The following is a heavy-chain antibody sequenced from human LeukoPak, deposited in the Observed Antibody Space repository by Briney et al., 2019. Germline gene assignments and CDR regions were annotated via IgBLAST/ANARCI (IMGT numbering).Heavy chain of an antibody. Sequence: ASVKVSCKASGYDFTSYGISWVRQATGQGLEWMGWISAYNGNTNYALKLQGRVTMTTNTSTSTAYMQLRSLRSEDTAVYYCARIREVTMVRGVYPRHLDYWGQGTLVTVSS. J-gene: IGHJ4*02. CDR1: GYDFTSYG. D-gene: IGHD3-10*01. CDR3: ARIREVTMVRGVYPRHLDY. V-gene: IGHV1-18*04. CDR2: ISAYNGNT.